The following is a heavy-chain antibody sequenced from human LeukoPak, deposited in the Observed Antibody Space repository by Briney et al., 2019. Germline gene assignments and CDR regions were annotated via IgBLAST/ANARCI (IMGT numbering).Heavy chain of an antibody. J-gene: IGHJ5*02. Sequence: SETLSLTCAVYGGSFSGYYWSWIRQPPGKGLEWIGEINHSGSTNYNPFLKSRVTISVDTSKNQFSLKLSSVTAADTVVYYCARDYGSGSYIGARTYNWFDPWGQGTLVTVSS. V-gene: IGHV4-34*01. CDR2: INHSGST. CDR3: ARDYGSGSYIGARTYNWFDP. D-gene: IGHD3-10*01. CDR1: GGSFSGYY.